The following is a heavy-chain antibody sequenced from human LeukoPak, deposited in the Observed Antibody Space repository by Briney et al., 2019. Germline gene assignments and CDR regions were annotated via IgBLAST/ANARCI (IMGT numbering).Heavy chain of an antibody. D-gene: IGHD5-24*01. V-gene: IGHV4-39*07. CDR1: GGSISTSSYY. Sequence: SETLSLTCTVSGGSISTSSYYWDWVRQPPGKGLEWIGNIFYSGSTYYSPSLKSRVTISLDTSKNEFSLNLNSVTAADTAVYYCARVPMNIEMTTIKGYYFDYWGRGTLVTVSS. J-gene: IGHJ4*02. CDR3: ARVPMNIEMTTIKGYYFDY. CDR2: IFYSGST.